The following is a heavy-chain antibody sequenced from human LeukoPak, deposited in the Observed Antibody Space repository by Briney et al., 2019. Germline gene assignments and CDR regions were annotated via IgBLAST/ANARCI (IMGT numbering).Heavy chain of an antibody. CDR3: ARDAYDSSGYVDY. Sequence: PGGSLRLSCAASGFTFSSYAMHWVRQAPGKGLEYVSAISSNGGNTYYANSVKGRFTISRDNSKNTLYLQMGSLRAEDMAVYYCARDAYDSSGYVDYWGQGTLVTVSS. V-gene: IGHV3-64*01. J-gene: IGHJ4*02. D-gene: IGHD3-22*01. CDR2: ISSNGGNT. CDR1: GFTFSSYA.